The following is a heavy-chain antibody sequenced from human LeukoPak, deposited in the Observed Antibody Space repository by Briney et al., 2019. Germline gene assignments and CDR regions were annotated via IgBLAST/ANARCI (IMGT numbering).Heavy chain of an antibody. V-gene: IGHV3-23*01. CDR1: GFTFSSYA. J-gene: IGHJ5*02. Sequence: GGPLRLSCPASGFTFSSYALSGVRQAPGKGLEWVSAISGSGGSTYYAGSVKGRFTISRDNSKNTLYLQMNSLRAEDTAVYYCAKDFVGATETWGQGTLVTVSS. CDR2: ISGSGGST. D-gene: IGHD1-26*01. CDR3: AKDFVGATET.